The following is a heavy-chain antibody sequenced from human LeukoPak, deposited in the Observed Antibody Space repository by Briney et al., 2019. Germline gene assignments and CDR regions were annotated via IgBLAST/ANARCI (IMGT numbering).Heavy chain of an antibody. D-gene: IGHD1-26*01. CDR1: GGTFTSYA. J-gene: IGHJ5*02. Sequence: GASVKVSCKTSGGTFTSYAINWVRQAPGQGLEWMGKIIPISGTTNYAQKFQGRVTFTADESTSTAYMELSSLRSEDTALYYCARKLRLGGNWFDPWGQGTLVTVSS. V-gene: IGHV1-69*15. CDR2: IIPISGTT. CDR3: ARKLRLGGNWFDP.